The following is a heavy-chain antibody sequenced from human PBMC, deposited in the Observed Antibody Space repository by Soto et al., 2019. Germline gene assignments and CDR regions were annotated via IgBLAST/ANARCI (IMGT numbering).Heavy chain of an antibody. V-gene: IGHV1-18*01. CDR1: GYTFTSYG. J-gene: IGHJ3*02. D-gene: IGHD1-26*01. CDR3: ASSGIVGAPGVGGGAFDI. Sequence: ASVKVSCKASGYTFTSYGISWVRQAPGQGLEWMGWISAYNGNTNYAQKLQGRVTMTTDTSTSTAYMELRSLRSDDTAVYYCASSGIVGAPGVGGGAFDIWGQGTMVTVSS. CDR2: ISAYNGNT.